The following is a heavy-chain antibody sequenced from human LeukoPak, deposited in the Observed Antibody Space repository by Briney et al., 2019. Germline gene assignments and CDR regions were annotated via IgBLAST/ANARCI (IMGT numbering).Heavy chain of an antibody. CDR3: ARVGAKGGWYFDL. Sequence: GGSLRLSCAVSGFTFRSYGMNWVRQAPGKGLEWVSSISSGSSYIYYADSVKGRFTISRDNAKSSLHLQMNSLRADDTAVYYCARVGAKGGWYFDLWGRGTLVTVSS. D-gene: IGHD3-10*01. CDR1: GFTFRSYG. CDR2: ISSGSSYI. V-gene: IGHV3-21*01. J-gene: IGHJ2*01.